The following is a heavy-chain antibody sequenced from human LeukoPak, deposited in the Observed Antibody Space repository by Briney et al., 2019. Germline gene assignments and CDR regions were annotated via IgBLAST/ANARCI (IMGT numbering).Heavy chain of an antibody. J-gene: IGHJ4*02. V-gene: IGHV1-2*02. CDR3: ARDQGLWGGYDSSGYYRDY. D-gene: IGHD3-22*01. Sequence: ASVKVSCKASGYTFTGYYMHWVRQAPGQGLEWMGWINPNSGGTNYAQKFQGRVTMTRDTSTSTAYMELSRLRSEDTAVYYCARDQGLWGGYDSSGYYRDYWGQGTLVTVSS. CDR2: INPNSGGT. CDR1: GYTFTGYY.